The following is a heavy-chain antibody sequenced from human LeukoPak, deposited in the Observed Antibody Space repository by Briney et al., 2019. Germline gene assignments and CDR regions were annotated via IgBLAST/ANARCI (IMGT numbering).Heavy chain of an antibody. V-gene: IGHV4-39*07. J-gene: IGHJ4*02. CDR1: GGSISSSSYY. D-gene: IGHD6-6*01. CDR2: IYYSGST. Sequence: SETLSLTCTVSGGSISSSSYYWGWIRQPPGKGLEWIGSIYYSGSTYYNPSLKSRVTISVGTSKNQFSLKLSSVTAADTAVYYCASESSSSVDYWGQGTLVTVSS. CDR3: ASESSSSVDY.